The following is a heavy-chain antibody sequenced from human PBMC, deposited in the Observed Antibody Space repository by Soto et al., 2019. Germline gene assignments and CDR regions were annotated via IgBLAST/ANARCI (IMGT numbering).Heavy chain of an antibody. D-gene: IGHD3-10*01. CDR2: ISDSGGST. CDR1: GFTFSNYA. CDR3: AKDGFSVSGKYYFDY. Sequence: EVQLLESGGGLVQPGGSLRLSCAASGFTFSNYAMNWVRQAPGKGLEWVSVISDSGGSTYYADSVKGRFTISRDNSKNTLYLHMNSLTAEDTAVYYCAKDGFSVSGKYYFDYWGQGTLVTVSS. V-gene: IGHV3-23*01. J-gene: IGHJ4*02.